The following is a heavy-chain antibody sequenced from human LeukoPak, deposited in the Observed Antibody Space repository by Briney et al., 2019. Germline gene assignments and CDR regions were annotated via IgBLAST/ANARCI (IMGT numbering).Heavy chain of an antibody. CDR2: IYYSGST. CDR1: GGSISSSSYY. Sequence: SETLSLTCTVSGGSISSSSYYWGWIRQPPGQGLEWIGSIYYSGSTYYNPSLKSRVTISVDTSKNQFSLKLSSVTAADTAVYYCARVSSSSWYTLDYWGQGTLVTVSS. CDR3: ARVSSSSWYTLDY. V-gene: IGHV4-39*07. J-gene: IGHJ4*02. D-gene: IGHD6-13*01.